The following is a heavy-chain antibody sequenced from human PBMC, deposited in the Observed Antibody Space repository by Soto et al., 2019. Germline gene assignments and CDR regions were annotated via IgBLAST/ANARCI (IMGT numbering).Heavy chain of an antibody. CDR2: IWGDESKK. Sequence: GGSLRLSCAASGSALRTHGMHWVRQAPGKGLEWVAVIWGDESKKYYADSVKGRFAISKDNSKNTLFLQMNTLRVEDTAVYYCARGAVAAGDFDYWGQGTLVTAPQ. CDR1: GSALRTHG. J-gene: IGHJ4*02. V-gene: IGHV3-33*01. D-gene: IGHD2-15*01. CDR3: ARGAVAAGDFDY.